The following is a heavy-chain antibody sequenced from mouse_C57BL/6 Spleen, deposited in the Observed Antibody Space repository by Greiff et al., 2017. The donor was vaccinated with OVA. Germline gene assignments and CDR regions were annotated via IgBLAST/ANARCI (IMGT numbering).Heavy chain of an antibody. D-gene: IGHD2-10*02. CDR2: IYPRSGNT. CDR3: ARECTSTPYFDY. V-gene: IGHV1-81*01. CDR1: GYTFTSYG. J-gene: IGHJ2*01. Sequence: QVQLQQSGAELARPGASVKLPCKASGYTFTSYGISWVKQRTGQGLEWIGEIYPRSGNTYYNEKFKGKATLTADKSSSTAYMELRSLTSEDSAFDSGARECTSTPYFDYWGQGTTLTVSS.